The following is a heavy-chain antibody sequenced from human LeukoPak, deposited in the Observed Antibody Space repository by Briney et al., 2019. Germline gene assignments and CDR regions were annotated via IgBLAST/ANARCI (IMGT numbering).Heavy chain of an antibody. CDR2: MHPTGGST. CDR3: ARDDFDISMEYNYFDP. Sequence: GASVKISCQASGYTFSGHYIHWVRRAPGQGLEWMGVMHPTGGSTNYAQRFEGRVTMTRDTSTSTVYMELRSLTSEDTAVYYCARDDFDISMEYNYFDPWGQGTLVTVSS. CDR1: GYTFSGHY. D-gene: IGHD3-10*01. J-gene: IGHJ5*02. V-gene: IGHV1-46*01.